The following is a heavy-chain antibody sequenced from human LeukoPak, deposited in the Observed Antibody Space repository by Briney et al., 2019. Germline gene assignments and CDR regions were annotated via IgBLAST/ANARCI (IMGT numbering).Heavy chain of an antibody. CDR3: AREKDSYCSGGSCYTQRYGMDV. Sequence: GGSLRLSCAASGFTFSSYSMNWVRQAPGKGLEWVANIKQDGSEKYYVDSVKGRFTISRDNAKNSLYLQMNSLRAEDTAVYYCAREKDSYCSGGSCYTQRYGMDVWGQGTTVTVSS. D-gene: IGHD2-15*01. CDR2: IKQDGSEK. CDR1: GFTFSSYS. J-gene: IGHJ6*02. V-gene: IGHV3-7*03.